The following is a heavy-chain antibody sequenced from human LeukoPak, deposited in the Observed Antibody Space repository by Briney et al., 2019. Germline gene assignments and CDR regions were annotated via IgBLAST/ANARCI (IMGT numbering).Heavy chain of an antibody. CDR1: GGSISSYY. V-gene: IGHV4-59*08. J-gene: IGHJ6*02. Sequence: SEILSLTCTVSGGSISSYYWSWIRQPPGKGLEWIGYIYYSGSTNYNPSLKSRVTISVDTSKNQFSLKLSSVTAADTAVYYCARHGSGSYYYGMDVWGQGTTVTVSS. D-gene: IGHD3-10*01. CDR2: IYYSGST. CDR3: ARHGSGSYYYGMDV.